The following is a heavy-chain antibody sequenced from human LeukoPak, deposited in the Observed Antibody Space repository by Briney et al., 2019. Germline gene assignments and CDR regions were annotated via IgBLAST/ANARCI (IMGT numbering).Heavy chain of an antibody. CDR1: GFTFSSYA. Sequence: GGSLRLSCAASGFTFSSYAMSWVRQAPGEGLEWVSAISGSGGSTYYADSVKGRFTISRDNSKNTLYLQMNSLRAEDTAVYYCAKDHDYVWGSYRYLVYSFDYWGQGTLVTVSS. CDR3: AKDHDYVWGSYRYLVYSFDY. J-gene: IGHJ4*02. V-gene: IGHV3-23*01. CDR2: ISGSGGST. D-gene: IGHD3-16*02.